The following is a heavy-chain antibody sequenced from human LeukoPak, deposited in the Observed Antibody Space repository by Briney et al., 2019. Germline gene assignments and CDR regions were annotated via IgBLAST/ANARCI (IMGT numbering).Heavy chain of an antibody. CDR1: GGSISSSSYY. V-gene: IGHV4-39*01. CDR3: ARHSVIWSDYGDYEGGWFDP. CDR2: IYYSGST. D-gene: IGHD4-17*01. Sequence: SETLSLTCTVSGGSISSSSYYWGWIRQPPGKGLEWIGSIYYSGSTYYNPSLKSRVTISVDTSKNQFSLKLSSVTAADTAVYYCARHSVIWSDYGDYEGGWFDPWGQGTLVTVSS. J-gene: IGHJ5*02.